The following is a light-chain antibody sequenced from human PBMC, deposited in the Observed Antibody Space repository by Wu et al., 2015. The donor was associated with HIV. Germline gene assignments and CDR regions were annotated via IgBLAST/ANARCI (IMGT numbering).Light chain of an antibody. J-gene: IGKJ4*01. CDR1: QDISSH. Sequence: DIQMTQSPSSLSASVGDRVTITCQANQDISSHLNWYQQKPGKAPKLLTFDASNLETGVPSRFSGSGSETDFTFTISSLQPEDLATYSCQQYHAFPPTFGRGTRVE. V-gene: IGKV1-33*01. CDR2: DAS. CDR3: QQYHAFPPT.